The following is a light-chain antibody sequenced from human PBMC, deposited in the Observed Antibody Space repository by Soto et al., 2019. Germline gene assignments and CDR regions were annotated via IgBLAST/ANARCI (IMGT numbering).Light chain of an antibody. CDR1: QSIRTW. J-gene: IGKJ1*01. CDR2: KAS. V-gene: IGKV1-5*03. CDR3: QQYNSYPWT. Sequence: DLPLTQSPSTLSASLGVNFTITCRASQSIRTWLAWYQQKPGKAPDLLIYKASSLESGVPSRFSGSGSGTEFTLTISSLQPDDFATYYCQQYNSYPWTFGQGTKVDNK.